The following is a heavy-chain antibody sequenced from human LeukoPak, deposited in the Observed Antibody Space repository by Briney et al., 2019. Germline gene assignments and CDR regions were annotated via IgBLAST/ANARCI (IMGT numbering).Heavy chain of an antibody. J-gene: IGHJ4*02. D-gene: IGHD4-17*01. V-gene: IGHV3-21*01. CDR1: GFTFSSYS. Sequence: GGSLRLPCAASGFTFSSYSMNWVRQAPGKGLEWVSSISSSSSYIYYADSVKGRFTISRDNAKNSLYLQMNSLRAEDTAVYYCARAFSHYADYWGQGTLVTVSS. CDR3: ARAFSHYADY. CDR2: ISSSSSYI.